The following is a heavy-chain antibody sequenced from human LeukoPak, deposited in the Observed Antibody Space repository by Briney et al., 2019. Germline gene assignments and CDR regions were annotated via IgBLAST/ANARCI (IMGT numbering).Heavy chain of an antibody. V-gene: IGHV4-4*07. CDR2: IYTSGST. J-gene: IGHJ4*02. CDR3: ARVRGGSLDY. Sequence: PSETLSLTCTVSGGSISSYYWSWIRQPAGKGLEWIGRIYTSGSTNYNPSLKSRVAISVDKSKNQFSMNLSSVTAADTAVYYCARVRGGSLDYWGPGTLVTVSS. D-gene: IGHD2-15*01. CDR1: GGSISSYY.